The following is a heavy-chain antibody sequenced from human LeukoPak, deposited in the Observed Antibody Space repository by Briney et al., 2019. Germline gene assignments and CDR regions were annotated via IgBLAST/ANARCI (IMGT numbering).Heavy chain of an antibody. CDR2: IIHRGDI. D-gene: IGHD2-8*01. V-gene: IGHV4-34*01. J-gene: IGHJ4*02. CDR3: ARGGGYCTNGVCAPFDY. CDR1: GGSFSGYY. Sequence: SETLSLTCAVYGGSFSGYYWSWIRQPPGKGLEWIGEIIHRGDINYSPSLKSRVTLSVDTSKNHFSLKLSSVTAADTAVYYCARGGGYCTNGVCAPFDYWGQGTLVTVSS.